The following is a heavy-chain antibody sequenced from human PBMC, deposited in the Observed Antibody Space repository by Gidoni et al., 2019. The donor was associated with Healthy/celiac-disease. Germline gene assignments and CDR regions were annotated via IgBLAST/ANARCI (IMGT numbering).Heavy chain of an antibody. V-gene: IGHV4-34*01. J-gene: IGHJ4*02. CDR1: GGSFSGYY. CDR2: INHSGST. D-gene: IGHD3-22*01. Sequence: QVQLQQWGAGLLKPSETLSLPCAVYGGSFSGYYWSWIRQPPGKGLEWIGEINHSGSTNYNPSLKSRVTISVDTSKNQFSLKLSSVTAADTAVYYCARGRQSDSSGYRIHFDYWGQGTLVTVSS. CDR3: ARGRQSDSSGYRIHFDY.